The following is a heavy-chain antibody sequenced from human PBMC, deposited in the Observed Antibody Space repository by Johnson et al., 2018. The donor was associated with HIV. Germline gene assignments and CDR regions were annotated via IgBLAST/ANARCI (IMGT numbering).Heavy chain of an antibody. D-gene: IGHD2-2*01. J-gene: IGHJ3*01. V-gene: IGHV3-15*01. CDR3: SIDPIFLGYWYHSSP. CDR2: IKRKADGGTT. CDR1: GFTFTDAW. Sequence: VQLVESGGGLVKPGGSLRLSCAVSGFTFTDAWMSWVRQAPGKGLEWVGRIKRKADGGTTDYAAPVKGRFSISRDDSKTTVYLQMNSLKTDDTAGYFCSIDPIFLGYWYHSSPWGQGTMVTVSS.